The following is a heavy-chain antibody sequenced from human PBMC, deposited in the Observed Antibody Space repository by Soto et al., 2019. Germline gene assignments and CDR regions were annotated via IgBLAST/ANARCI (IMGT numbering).Heavy chain of an antibody. CDR2: IWADGSDT. CDR3: ARGTLYHIRDGCTWFDP. Sequence: GGSLRLSCAASGFIFRNYGMHWVRQAPGKGLEWVAVIWADGSDTYYAESVKGRFTISRDNSQNTVFLQMNSLRVEDTAVYHCARGTLYHIRDGCTWFDPWGQGTLVTVSS. J-gene: IGHJ5*02. CDR1: GFIFRNYG. V-gene: IGHV3-33*01. D-gene: IGHD2-21*01.